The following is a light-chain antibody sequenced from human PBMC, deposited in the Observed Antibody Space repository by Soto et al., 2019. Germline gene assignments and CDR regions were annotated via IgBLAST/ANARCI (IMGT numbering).Light chain of an antibody. J-gene: IGKJ4*01. CDR2: TTF. CDR3: QQYAGSPFT. Sequence: EIVLTQSPGTLSLSPGERATLSCRASQIVDSGHLAWYQQKPGQAPRLLIYTTFNRATGIPDRFSGSGSGTDFTLTISRLEPEDFALYLCQQYAGSPFTFGGGTRVEIK. CDR1: QIVDSGH. V-gene: IGKV3-20*01.